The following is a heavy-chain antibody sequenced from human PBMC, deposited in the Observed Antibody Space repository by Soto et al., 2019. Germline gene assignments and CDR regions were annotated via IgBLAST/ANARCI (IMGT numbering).Heavy chain of an antibody. CDR3: ARDDMTTVVTRNAFDI. Sequence: SETLSLTCAVYGGSFSGYYWSWIRQPPGKGLEWIGEINHSGSTNYNPSLKSRVTISVDTSKNQFSLKLSSVTAADTAVYYCARDDMTTVVTRNAFDIWGQGTMVTVSS. CDR2: INHSGST. J-gene: IGHJ3*02. CDR1: GGSFSGYY. D-gene: IGHD4-17*01. V-gene: IGHV4-34*01.